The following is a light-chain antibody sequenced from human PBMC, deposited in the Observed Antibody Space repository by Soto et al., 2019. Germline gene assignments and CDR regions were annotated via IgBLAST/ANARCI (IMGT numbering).Light chain of an antibody. Sequence: QSALTQPASVSGSPGPSITISCTGTSSDVGGYNHVSWYQHHPGKAPKLMMRDVSNRPSGVSNRFSGSKSGNTASLTISGLQAEDEADYYCSSFTTTSTLVFGGGTKLTVL. CDR3: SSFTTTSTLV. J-gene: IGLJ2*01. CDR2: DVS. CDR1: SSDVGGYNH. V-gene: IGLV2-14*03.